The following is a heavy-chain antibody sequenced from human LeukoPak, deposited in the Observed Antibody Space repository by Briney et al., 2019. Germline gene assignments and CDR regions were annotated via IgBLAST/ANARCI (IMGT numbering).Heavy chain of an antibody. D-gene: IGHD3-10*01. V-gene: IGHV3-9*03. Sequence: PGRSLRLFCAASGFTFDDYAMHWVRQAPGKGLEWVSGISWNSGSIGYADSVKGRFTISRDNAKNSLYLQMNSLRAEDMALYYCAKDLGRYYGSGSYSIWGQGTLVTVSS. CDR1: GFTFDDYA. CDR3: AKDLGRYYGSGSYSI. J-gene: IGHJ4*02. CDR2: ISWNSGSI.